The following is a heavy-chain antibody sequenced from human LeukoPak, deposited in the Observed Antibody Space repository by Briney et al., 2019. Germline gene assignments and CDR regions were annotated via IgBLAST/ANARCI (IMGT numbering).Heavy chain of an antibody. J-gene: IGHJ5*02. CDR1: GDSVASNSVA. D-gene: IGHD2-2*01. Sequence: SQTLSLTCAISGDSVASNSVAWNWIRQSPSRGLEWLGRTYYRSTWYNDYAVSVRGRITVNPDTSKNQFSLHLNSVTPEDTAVYYCARRLTQYDCFDPWGQGILVTVSS. CDR2: TYYRSTWYN. V-gene: IGHV6-1*01. CDR3: ARRLTQYDCFDP.